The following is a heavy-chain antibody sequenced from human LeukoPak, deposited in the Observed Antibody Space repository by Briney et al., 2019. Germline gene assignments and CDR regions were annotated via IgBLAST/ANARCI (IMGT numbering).Heavy chain of an antibody. Sequence: PGGSLRLSCAASGFTFSSYAMHWVRQAPGKGLEWVAVISYDGSNKYYADSVKGRFTISRDNSKNTLYLQMNSLRAEDTAVYYCARVIAARPGTNWFDPWGQGTLVTVSS. D-gene: IGHD6-6*01. CDR3: ARVIAARPGTNWFDP. V-gene: IGHV3-30-3*01. CDR1: GFTFSSYA. CDR2: ISYDGSNK. J-gene: IGHJ5*02.